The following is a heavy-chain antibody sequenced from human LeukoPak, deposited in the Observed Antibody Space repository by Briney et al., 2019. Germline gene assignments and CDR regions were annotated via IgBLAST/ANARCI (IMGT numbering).Heavy chain of an antibody. D-gene: IGHD6-6*01. CDR1: GGSFSGYY. Sequence: PSETLSLTCAVYGGSFSGYYWSWIRQPPGKGLEWIGEINHSGSTNYKPSLKSRVTISVDTSKNQFSLKLSSVTAADTAVYYCARRGQEARTSPLDYWGQGTLVTVSS. CDR2: INHSGST. J-gene: IGHJ4*02. CDR3: ARRGQEARTSPLDY. V-gene: IGHV4-34*01.